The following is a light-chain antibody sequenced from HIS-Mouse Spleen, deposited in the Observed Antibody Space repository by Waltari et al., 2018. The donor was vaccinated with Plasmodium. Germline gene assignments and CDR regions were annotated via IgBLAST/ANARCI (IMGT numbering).Light chain of an antibody. V-gene: IGLV4-69*01. CDR1: SGHSSYA. J-gene: IGLJ2*01. CDR3: QTWGTGMGG. Sequence: QLVLPQSPSASASLGASVKLTCTLSSGHSSYAIAWHQQQPEKGPRYLMKLNSDGSHSKGDGIADRFSGSSSGAGRYLTISSLQSEDEADYDCQTWGTGMGGFGGGTKLTVL. CDR2: LNSDGSH.